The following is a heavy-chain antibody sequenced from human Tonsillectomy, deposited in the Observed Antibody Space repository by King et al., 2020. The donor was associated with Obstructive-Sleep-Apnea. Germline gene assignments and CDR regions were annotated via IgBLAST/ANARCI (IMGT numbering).Heavy chain of an antibody. D-gene: IGHD6-13*01. CDR2: IYYSGST. Sequence: VQLQESGPGLVKPSETLSLTCTVSGDSISSYYCSWIRQPPGKGLEWIGYIYYSGSTNYNPSLKSRVTISVDTSKNQFSLKLSSVTAADTAVYYCARRKIAAAGAFDIWGQGTMVTVSS. CDR3: ARRKIAAAGAFDI. J-gene: IGHJ3*02. V-gene: IGHV4-59*08. CDR1: GDSISSYY.